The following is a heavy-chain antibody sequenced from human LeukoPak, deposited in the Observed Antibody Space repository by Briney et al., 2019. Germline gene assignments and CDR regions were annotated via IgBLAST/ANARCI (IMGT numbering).Heavy chain of an antibody. CDR3: AATVEMATNDAFDI. J-gene: IGHJ3*02. CDR2: IYYSGST. V-gene: IGHV4-59*08. Sequence: SETLSLTCTVSGGSISSYYWSWIRQPPGKGLEWIGYIYYSGSTNYNPSLKSRVTISVDTSKNQFSLKLSSVTAADTAVYYCAATVEMATNDAFDIRGQGTMVTVSS. CDR1: GGSISSYY. D-gene: IGHD5-24*01.